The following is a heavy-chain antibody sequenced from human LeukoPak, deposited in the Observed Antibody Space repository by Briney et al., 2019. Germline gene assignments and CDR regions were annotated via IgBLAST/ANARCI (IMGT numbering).Heavy chain of an antibody. CDR2: IYSGGNT. V-gene: IGHV3-53*01. CDR1: GLTDRSNY. J-gene: IGHJ4*02. D-gene: IGHD1-26*01. CDR3: ARALWRERPQLGGDY. Sequence: GGSLTLSRAASGLTDRSNYLSLVRQAPRKGPEWDSDIYSGGNTYHADCVNGRFTISRENSKNTLYLQMNSLRAEDTAVYYCARALWRERPQLGGDYWGQGTLVTVSS.